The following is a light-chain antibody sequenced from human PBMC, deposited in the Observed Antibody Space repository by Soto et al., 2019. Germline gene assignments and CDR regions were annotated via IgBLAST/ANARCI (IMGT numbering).Light chain of an antibody. CDR1: SSNIGNNY. CDR3: GTWDSSLSAWV. J-gene: IGLJ3*02. CDR2: DNN. V-gene: IGLV1-51*01. Sequence: SVLTQPPSVSAAPGQKVTISCSGSSSNIGNNYVSWYQQLPGTAPKLLIYDNNKPPSGIPDRFSGSKSGTSATLGITGLQTGDEADYYCGTWDSSLSAWVFGGGTKVTVL.